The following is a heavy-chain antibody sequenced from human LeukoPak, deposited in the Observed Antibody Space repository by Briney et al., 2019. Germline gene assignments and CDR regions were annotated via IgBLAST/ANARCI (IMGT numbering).Heavy chain of an antibody. J-gene: IGHJ6*03. D-gene: IGHD2-21*02. CDR2: TYYRSKWYN. CDR1: GDSVSSNSAA. CDR3: ARDVVVVTAIQYYYYYMDV. Sequence: SQTLSLTCAISGDSVSSNSAAWNWIRQSPSRGLEWLGRTYYRSKWYNDYAVSVKSRITINPDTSKNQFSLQLNSVTPEDTAVYYCARDVVVVTAIQYYYYYMDVWGKGTTVTVSS. V-gene: IGHV6-1*01.